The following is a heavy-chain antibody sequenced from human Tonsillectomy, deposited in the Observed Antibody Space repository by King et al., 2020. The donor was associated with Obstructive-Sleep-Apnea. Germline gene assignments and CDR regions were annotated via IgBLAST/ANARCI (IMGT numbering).Heavy chain of an antibody. CDR3: ARRYCSSTSCYHGMDV. CDR1: GYTFSSYD. CDR2: MNPNSGNT. D-gene: IGHD2-2*01. Sequence: VQLVESGAEVKKPGASVKVSCKASGYTFSSYDFNWVRQATGQGLEWMGWMNPNSGNTGYAQKFQGRVTMTRNTSTSTAYMELSSLRSEDTAVYYCARRYCSSTSCYHGMDVWGQGTTVTVSS. V-gene: IGHV1-8*01. J-gene: IGHJ6*02.